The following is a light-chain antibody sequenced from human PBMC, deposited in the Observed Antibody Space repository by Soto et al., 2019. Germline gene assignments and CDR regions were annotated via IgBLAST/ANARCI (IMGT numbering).Light chain of an antibody. J-gene: IGKJ1*01. Sequence: DLPLTQSPSFLSASVGDRVTITCRASQGISRYLAWYQQKPGKAPKLLISTASTLQSGVPSKFSGSGSGTEFTLTISSLQPEDFATYYCQQLNNYPRTFGQGTKVEIK. CDR3: QQLNNYPRT. V-gene: IGKV1-9*01. CDR1: QGISRY. CDR2: TAS.